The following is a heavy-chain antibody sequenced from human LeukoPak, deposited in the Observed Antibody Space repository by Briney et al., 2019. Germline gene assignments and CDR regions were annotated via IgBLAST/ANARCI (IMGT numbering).Heavy chain of an antibody. J-gene: IGHJ4*02. Sequence: GGSLRLSCAASGFTFSSYGMHWVRQAPGKGLEWVAVISYDGSNKYYADSVKGRFTISRDNSENTLYLQMNSLRAEDTAVYYCAKVLATGSPGYWGQGTLVTVSS. CDR1: GFTFSSYG. V-gene: IGHV3-30*18. CDR3: AKVLATGSPGY. CDR2: ISYDGSNK. D-gene: IGHD3-10*01.